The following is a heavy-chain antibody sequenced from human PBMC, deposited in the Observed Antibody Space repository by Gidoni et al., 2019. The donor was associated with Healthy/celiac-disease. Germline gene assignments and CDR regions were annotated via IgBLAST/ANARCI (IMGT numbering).Heavy chain of an antibody. CDR1: GFTFSSYS. J-gene: IGHJ4*02. CDR3: ARAGYSSSSLSFDF. D-gene: IGHD6-6*01. V-gene: IGHV3-21*01. CDR2: ISSSSSYI. Sequence: EVQLVESGGGLVKPGGSLRLSCAASGFTFSSYSMNWVRQAPGKGLECVSSISSSSSYIYYADSVKCRFTISRDNAKNSLYLQMNSLRAEDTAVYYCARAGYSSSSLSFDFWGQGTLVTVSS.